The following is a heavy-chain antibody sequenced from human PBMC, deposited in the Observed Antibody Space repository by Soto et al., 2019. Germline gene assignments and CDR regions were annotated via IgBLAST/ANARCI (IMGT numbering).Heavy chain of an antibody. V-gene: IGHV5-51*01. CDR3: ARHPHGYYDFWSGYPNNWFDP. D-gene: IGHD3-3*01. J-gene: IGHJ5*02. CDR1: GYSFTSYW. Sequence: PGESLKISCKGSGYSFTSYWIGRVRQMPGKGLEWMGIIYPGDSDTRYSPSFQGQVTISADKSISTAYLQWSSLKASDTAMYYCARHPHGYYDFWSGYPNNWFDPWGQGTLVTVSS. CDR2: IYPGDSDT.